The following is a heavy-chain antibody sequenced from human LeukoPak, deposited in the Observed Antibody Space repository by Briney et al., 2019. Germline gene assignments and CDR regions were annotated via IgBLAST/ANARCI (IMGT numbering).Heavy chain of an antibody. CDR1: GFTLSSYS. D-gene: IGHD1-26*01. V-gene: IGHV3-48*02. Sequence: GGSLRLSCAAPGFTLSSYSMNWVRQAPGNGLEWVSYISSSGLTTNYADSVKGRFTIFRDNAKNSVYLQMNRLTDEDTAVYYCARDAISSGSWGQGTLVTVSS. CDR2: ISSSGLTT. J-gene: IGHJ4*02. CDR3: ARDAISSGS.